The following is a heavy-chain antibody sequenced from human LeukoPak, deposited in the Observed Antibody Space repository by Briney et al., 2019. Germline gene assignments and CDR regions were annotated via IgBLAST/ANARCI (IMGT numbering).Heavy chain of an antibody. D-gene: IGHD2-2*01. CDR3: AGGSLLWGAFDI. CDR1: GFTFSRHL. Sequence: GGSLRLSCAASGFTFSRHLMHWVRQAPGKGLVWVSRINNDGSGANYADSVKGRFTISRDNAKNTLYLQMSSLRAEDTAVYYCAGGSLLWGAFDIWGQGTMVTVSS. J-gene: IGHJ3*02. V-gene: IGHV3-74*01. CDR2: INNDGSGA.